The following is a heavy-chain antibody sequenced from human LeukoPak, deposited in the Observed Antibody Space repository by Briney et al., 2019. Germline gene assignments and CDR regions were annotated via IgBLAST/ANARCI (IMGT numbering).Heavy chain of an antibody. D-gene: IGHD4-23*01. Sequence: GGSLRLSCAASGFTFSSYAMHWVRQAPGKGLEWVAVISYDGSNKYYADSVKGRFTISRDNSKNTLYLQMNSLRAEDTAVYYCAKDLRWDTRGAFDIWGQGTMVTVSS. CDR3: AKDLRWDTRGAFDI. J-gene: IGHJ3*02. CDR1: GFTFSSYA. V-gene: IGHV3-30*04. CDR2: ISYDGSNK.